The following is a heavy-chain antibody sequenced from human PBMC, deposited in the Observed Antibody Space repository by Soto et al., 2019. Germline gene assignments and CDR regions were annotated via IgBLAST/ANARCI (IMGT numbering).Heavy chain of an antibody. CDR1: GYSFVNFF. Sequence: QVQLVQSGAEVKKPGASVRVSCKTYGYSFVNFFLHWVRQAPGQGPEWMGFVNPKRGGTAYAPKFQGRVTMTRDTSINTVYLDLSGLTSDDTAVYYCARDSGIPGRFWYFDIWGRGTLVTVSS. V-gene: IGHV1-2*02. D-gene: IGHD3-3*01. CDR2: VNPKRGGT. CDR3: ARDSGIPGRFWYFDI. J-gene: IGHJ2*01.